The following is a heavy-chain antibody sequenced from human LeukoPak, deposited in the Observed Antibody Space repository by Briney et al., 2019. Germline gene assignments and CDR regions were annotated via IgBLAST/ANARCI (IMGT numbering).Heavy chain of an antibody. CDR2: INHSGST. Sequence: NPSETLSLTCTVSGYSISSGYYWGWIRQPPGKGLEWIGEINHSGSTNYNPSLKSRVTISVDTSKNQFSLKLSSVTAADTAVYYCARGGRWLQFVWFDPWGQGTLVTVSS. CDR1: GYSISSGYY. D-gene: IGHD5-24*01. V-gene: IGHV4-38-2*02. J-gene: IGHJ5*02. CDR3: ARGGRWLQFVWFDP.